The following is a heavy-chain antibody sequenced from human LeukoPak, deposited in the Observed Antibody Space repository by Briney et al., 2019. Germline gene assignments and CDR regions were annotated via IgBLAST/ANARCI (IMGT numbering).Heavy chain of an antibody. D-gene: IGHD6-6*01. CDR2: IRYDGSET. Sequence: GGSPKGSCAATGFPFSSTGMHQKYKDKSKRQNKVTVIRYDGSETYYADSVKGRFIISRDNSKNTMNLQIISLRPEDTAVYFCVKGTGVGARLMRDDWGQGTLVTVSS. V-gene: IGHV3-30*02. J-gene: IGHJ4*02. CDR1: GFPFSSTG. CDR3: VKGTGVGARLMRDD.